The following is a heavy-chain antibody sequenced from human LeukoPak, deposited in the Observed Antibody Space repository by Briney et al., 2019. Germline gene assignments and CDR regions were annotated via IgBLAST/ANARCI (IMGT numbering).Heavy chain of an antibody. CDR2: ISGSGGST. D-gene: IGHD6-19*01. CDR3: AKDGWNKWLALFDY. J-gene: IGHJ4*02. CDR1: GFTFDDYA. V-gene: IGHV3-23*01. Sequence: GSLRLSCAASGFTFDDYAMHWVRQAPGKGLEWVSAISGSGGSTYYADSVKGRFTISRDNSKNTLYLQMNSLRAEDTAVYYCAKDGWNKWLALFDYWGQGTLVTVSS.